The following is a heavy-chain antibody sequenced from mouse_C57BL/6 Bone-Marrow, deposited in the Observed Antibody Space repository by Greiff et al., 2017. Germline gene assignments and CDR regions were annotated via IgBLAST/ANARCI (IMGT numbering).Heavy chain of an antibody. CDR3: ARHRLVTTSYWYFDV. Sequence: EVKLVESGGGLVQPGGSLKLSCAASGFTFSDYYMYWVRQTPEKRLEWVAYISNGGGSTYYPDTVKGRFTISRDNAKNTLYLQMSRLKSEDTAMYYCARHRLVTTSYWYFDVWGTGTTVTVSS. D-gene: IGHD2-5*01. CDR1: GFTFSDYY. V-gene: IGHV5-12*01. J-gene: IGHJ1*03. CDR2: ISNGGGST.